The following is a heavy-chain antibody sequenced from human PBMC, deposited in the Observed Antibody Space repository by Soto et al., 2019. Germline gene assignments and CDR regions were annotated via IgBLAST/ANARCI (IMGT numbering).Heavy chain of an antibody. D-gene: IGHD1-20*01. CDR3: ASRITRPERFDY. V-gene: IGHV4-28*01. CDR2: IYYSGTT. CDR1: GYSISSSNW. Sequence: PSETLSLTCAVSGYSISSSNWWGWIRQPPGKGLEWIGYIYYSGTTYYNPSLKRRVTMSVDTSKNQFSLKLTSATAADTAVYYCASRITRPERFDYWGQGALVTVSS. J-gene: IGHJ4*02.